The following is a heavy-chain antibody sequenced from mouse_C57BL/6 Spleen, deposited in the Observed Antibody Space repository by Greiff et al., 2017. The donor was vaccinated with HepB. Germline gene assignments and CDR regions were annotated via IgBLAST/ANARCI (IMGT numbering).Heavy chain of an antibody. CDR1: GYTFTDYN. Sequence: EVKLQQSGPELVKPGASVKMSCKASGYTFTDYNMHWVKQSHGKSLEWIGYINPNNGGTSYNQKFKGKATLTVNKSSSTAYMELRSLTSEDSAVYYCARSGITTVVAKGDYYAMDYWGQGTSVTVSS. J-gene: IGHJ4*01. CDR3: ARSGITTVVAKGDYYAMDY. CDR2: INPNNGGT. V-gene: IGHV1-22*01. D-gene: IGHD1-1*01.